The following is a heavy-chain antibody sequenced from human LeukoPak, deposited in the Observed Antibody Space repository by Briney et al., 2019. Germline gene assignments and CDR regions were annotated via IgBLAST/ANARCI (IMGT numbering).Heavy chain of an antibody. CDR3: ARDRGLRGIAAAGTKALYYYGMDV. D-gene: IGHD6-13*01. Sequence: SETLSLTCTVSGGSISSYYWSWIRQPPGKGLECIGYIYYSGNTNYNPSLKSRVTISVDTSKNQFSLKLSSVTAADTAVYYCARDRGLRGIAAAGTKALYYYGMDVWGQGTTVTVSS. CDR2: IYYSGNT. J-gene: IGHJ6*02. V-gene: IGHV4-59*01. CDR1: GGSISSYY.